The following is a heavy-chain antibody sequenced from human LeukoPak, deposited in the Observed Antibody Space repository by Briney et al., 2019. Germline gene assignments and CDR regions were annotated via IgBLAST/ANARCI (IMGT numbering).Heavy chain of an antibody. CDR3: ARDWFHAIDY. CDR2: IRSDGSDT. CDR1: GFTFSSYE. D-gene: IGHD2/OR15-2a*01. J-gene: IGHJ4*02. Sequence: PGGPLRLSCAASGFTFSSYEMNWVRQAPGKGLVWVSRIRSDGSDTRYAESVKGRFTISRDNAKNTLYLQMNSLRAEDTAVYYCARDWFHAIDYWGQGTLVTVSS. V-gene: IGHV3-74*01.